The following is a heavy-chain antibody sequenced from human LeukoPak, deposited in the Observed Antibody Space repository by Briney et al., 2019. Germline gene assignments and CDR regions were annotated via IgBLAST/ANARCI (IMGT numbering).Heavy chain of an antibody. Sequence: PSETLSLTCTVSGGSISTSGYYWGWIRQPPGKGLEWLGSVFYSGVTYQNPSLRSRVTMSVDTSKNHFSLKLSSVTAADTAVYYCARHDYDANHNWYLDLWGRGTLVTVSS. D-gene: IGHD4/OR15-4a*01. V-gene: IGHV4-39*01. J-gene: IGHJ2*01. CDR1: GGSISTSGYY. CDR2: VFYSGVT. CDR3: ARHDYDANHNWYLDL.